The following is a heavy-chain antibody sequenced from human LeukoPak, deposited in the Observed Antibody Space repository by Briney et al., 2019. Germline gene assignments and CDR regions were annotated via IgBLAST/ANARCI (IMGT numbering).Heavy chain of an antibody. V-gene: IGHV1-69*04. D-gene: IGHD6-13*01. CDR1: GGTFSSYA. CDR2: IIPILGIA. Sequence: ASGKVSCKASGGTFSSYAISWVRQAPGQGLEWMGRIIPILGIANYAQKFQGRVTITADKSTSTAYMELSSLRSEDTAVYYCARGLRYSSYALGRPLGYWGQGTLVTVSS. J-gene: IGHJ4*02. CDR3: ARGLRYSSYALGRPLGY.